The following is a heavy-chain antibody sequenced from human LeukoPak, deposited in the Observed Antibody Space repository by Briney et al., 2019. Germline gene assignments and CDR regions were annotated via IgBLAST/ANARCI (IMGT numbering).Heavy chain of an antibody. CDR3: ARASSGSAYDAFDM. CDR1: EFSPDHYG. V-gene: IGHV3-20*04. Sequence: GSLRLSCAASEFSPDHYGLSWVRQAPGKGLEWVSSIAWTGRDIGYADSVKGRFTISRDNAKKSLYLHMSSLRAEDTALYYCARASSGSAYDAFDMWGQGTVVIVSS. CDR2: IAWTGRDI. D-gene: IGHD3-10*01. J-gene: IGHJ3*02.